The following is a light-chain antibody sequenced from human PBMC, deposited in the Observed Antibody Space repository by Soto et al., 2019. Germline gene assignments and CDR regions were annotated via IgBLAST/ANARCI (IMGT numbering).Light chain of an antibody. CDR2: AAS. CDR3: HQFGSSPPRT. CDR1: QSVSSNS. V-gene: IGKV3-20*01. J-gene: IGKJ1*01. Sequence: EIVLTQSPGTLSLSPGETATLSCRASQSVSSNSLAWFQHKSGQPPRLLIYAASSRATGIPGRFSGSGSGTDFNLTISRLEPEDFAVYYCHQFGSSPPRTFGQGTKVEIK.